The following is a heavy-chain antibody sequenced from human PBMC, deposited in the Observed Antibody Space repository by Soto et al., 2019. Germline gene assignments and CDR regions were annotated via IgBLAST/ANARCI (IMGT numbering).Heavy chain of an antibody. J-gene: IGHJ4*02. Sequence: PGGSLRLSCAASGFTFSSYAMHWVRQAPGKGLEWVAVISYDGSNKYNADSVKGRFTISRDNSKNTLYLQMNSLRAEDTAVYYCARGDYDFWSGHSPIDYWGQGTLVTVSS. D-gene: IGHD3-3*01. CDR2: ISYDGSNK. CDR3: ARGDYDFWSGHSPIDY. CDR1: GFTFSSYA. V-gene: IGHV3-30-3*01.